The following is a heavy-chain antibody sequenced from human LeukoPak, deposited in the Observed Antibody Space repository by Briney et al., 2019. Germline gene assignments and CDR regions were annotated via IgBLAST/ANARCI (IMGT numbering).Heavy chain of an antibody. D-gene: IGHD3-10*01. CDR2: IDPSDSYT. CDR1: GYSLTSYW. Sequence: NRGESLKISCKGSGYSLTSYWISWVRQMPGKGLEWMGRIDPSDSYTNYSPSFQDHVTISADKSISTAYLQWSSLKASDTAMYYCARRQLEYYYGSGSLAGGMDVWGKGTTVTVSS. V-gene: IGHV5-10-1*01. J-gene: IGHJ6*04. CDR3: ARRQLEYYYGSGSLAGGMDV.